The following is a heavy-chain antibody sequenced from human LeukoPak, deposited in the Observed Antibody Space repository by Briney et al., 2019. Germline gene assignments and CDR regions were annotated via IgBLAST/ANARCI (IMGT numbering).Heavy chain of an antibody. CDR1: GYTFTTLY. D-gene: IGHD2-2*01. CDR3: ARGGIVPTGILSGDWQKYDPYDI. V-gene: IGHV1-46*01. J-gene: IGHJ3*02. CDR2: INPSGGST. Sequence: ASVKVSCRASGYTFTTLYMHWVRQAPGQGLEWMGIINPSGGSTSYAQKFQGRVSMTRVMSTSTVYMELSSLRSEDTAVYYCARGGIVPTGILSGDWQKYDPYDIWGQGTMVTVSS.